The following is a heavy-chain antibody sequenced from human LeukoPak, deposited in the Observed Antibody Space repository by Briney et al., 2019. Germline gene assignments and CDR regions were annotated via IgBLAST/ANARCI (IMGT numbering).Heavy chain of an antibody. CDR3: ARGPYYYGSGSPIDY. CDR2: INHSGST. D-gene: IGHD3-10*01. V-gene: IGHV4-34*01. J-gene: IGHJ4*02. CDR1: GGSFSGYY. Sequence: SETLSLTCAVSGGSFSGYYWSWIRQPPGKGLEWIGEINHSGSTNYNPSLKSRVTISVDTSKNQFSLRLSSVTAADTAVYYCARGPYYYGSGSPIDYWGQGPWSPSPQ.